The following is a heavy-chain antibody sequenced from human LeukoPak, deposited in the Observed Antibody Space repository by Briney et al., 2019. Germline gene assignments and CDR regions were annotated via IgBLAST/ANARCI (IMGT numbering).Heavy chain of an antibody. V-gene: IGHV4-34*01. CDR3: ARVRY. D-gene: IGHD3-16*01. Sequence: KPSETLSLTCAVYGGSFSGYYWSWIRQPPGKGPEWIGEINHSGSTNYNPSLKSRVTISVDTSKNQFSLKLSSVTAADTAVYYCARVRYWGQGTLVTVSS. CDR2: INHSGST. J-gene: IGHJ4*02. CDR1: GGSFSGYY.